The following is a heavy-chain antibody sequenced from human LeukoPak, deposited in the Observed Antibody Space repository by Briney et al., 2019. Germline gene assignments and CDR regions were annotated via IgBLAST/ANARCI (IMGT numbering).Heavy chain of an antibody. Sequence: ASVKVSCKASGYTFTSYYIRWVRQAPGQGLEWMGMIKPSGGSTRYAQKFQGRVTMTRDMSTSTVYMELSSLRSEDTAVYFCAREGYCSGGTCYSFDYWGQGTLVTVSS. J-gene: IGHJ4*02. CDR3: AREGYCSGGTCYSFDY. CDR1: GYTFTSYY. V-gene: IGHV1-46*01. D-gene: IGHD2-15*01. CDR2: IKPSGGST.